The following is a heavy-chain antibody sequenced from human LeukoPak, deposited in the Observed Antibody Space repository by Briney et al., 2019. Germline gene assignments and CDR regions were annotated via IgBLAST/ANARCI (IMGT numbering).Heavy chain of an antibody. CDR3: ARHSRTGYNYLDY. CDR2: IYYSGNT. Sequence: PSETLSLTCTVSGGSMSSYYWSWIRQPPGKGLEWIGYIYYSGNTNNNPSLKSRVTISVDTSKNQFSLKLRSVTAADTAVYYCARHSRTGYNYLDYWDQGTLVTVSS. V-gene: IGHV4-59*08. CDR1: GGSMSSYY. D-gene: IGHD5-24*01. J-gene: IGHJ4*02.